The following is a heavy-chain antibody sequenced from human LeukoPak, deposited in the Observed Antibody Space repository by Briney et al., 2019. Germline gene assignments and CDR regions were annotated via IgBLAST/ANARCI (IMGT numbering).Heavy chain of an antibody. V-gene: IGHV1-8*02. Sequence: ASVKVSCKASGGTFSSYAISWVRQAPGQGLEWMGWMNPNSGNTGYAQKFQGRVTMTRNTSISTAYMELSSLRSEDTAVYYCARGRSRLQWELLSYWGQGTLVTVSS. J-gene: IGHJ4*02. D-gene: IGHD1-26*01. CDR3: ARGRSRLQWELLSY. CDR1: GGTFSSYA. CDR2: MNPNSGNT.